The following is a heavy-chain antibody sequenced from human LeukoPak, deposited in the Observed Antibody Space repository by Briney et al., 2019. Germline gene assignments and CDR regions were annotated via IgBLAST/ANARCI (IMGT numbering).Heavy chain of an antibody. CDR1: GFTFSSYA. Sequence: GGSLRLSCAASGFTFSSYAMHWVRQAPGKGLEWVAVISYDGSNKYYADSVKGRFTTSRDNSKNTLYLQMNSLRAEDTAVYYCATGQQLVTTPYDYWGQGTLVTVSS. D-gene: IGHD6-13*01. CDR2: ISYDGSNK. V-gene: IGHV3-30-3*01. J-gene: IGHJ4*02. CDR3: ATGQQLVTTPYDY.